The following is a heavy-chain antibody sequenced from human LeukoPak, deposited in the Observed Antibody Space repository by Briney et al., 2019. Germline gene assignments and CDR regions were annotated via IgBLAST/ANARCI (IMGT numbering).Heavy chain of an antibody. V-gene: IGHV4-30-4*08. J-gene: IGHJ4*02. D-gene: IGHD4-17*01. CDR3: ASTVTTSHYFDY. Sequence: SQTLSLTCTVSGGSISSGGYYWSWIRQPPGKGLEWIGEINHSGSTNYNPSLKSRVTISVDTSKNQFSLKLSSVTAADTAVYYCASTVTTSHYFDYWGQGTLVTVSS. CDR2: INHSGST. CDR1: GGSISSGGYY.